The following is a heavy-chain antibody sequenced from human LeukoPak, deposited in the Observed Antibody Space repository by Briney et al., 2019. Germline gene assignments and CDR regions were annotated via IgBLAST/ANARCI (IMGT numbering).Heavy chain of an antibody. V-gene: IGHV3-20*04. CDR2: ISWNSDST. CDR1: GFTFGDYG. Sequence: PGGSLRLSCEGSGFTFGDYGMSWVRQAPGKGPEWVAGISWNSDSTGYPDSVKGRFTISRDNAKNSLFLQMDSLRVEDTAFYYCARDRQGITGTEWFDHWGQGILVTVSS. J-gene: IGHJ5*02. CDR3: ARDRQGITGTEWFDH. D-gene: IGHD1-20*01.